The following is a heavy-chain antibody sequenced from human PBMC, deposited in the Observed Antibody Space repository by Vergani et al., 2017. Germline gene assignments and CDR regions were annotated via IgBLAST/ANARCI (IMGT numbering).Heavy chain of an antibody. CDR2: IYYSGST. CDR1: GGSISSYY. CDR3: ARVGGYCSGGSCYRYYYYGMDV. D-gene: IGHD2-15*01. Sequence: QVQLQESGPGLVKPSETLALTCTVSGGSISSYYWSWIRQPPGKGLEWIGYIYYSGSTNYNPSLKSRVTISVDTSKNQFSLKLSSVTAADTAVYYCARVGGYCSGGSCYRYYYYGMDVWGQXP. V-gene: IGHV4-59*01. J-gene: IGHJ6*02.